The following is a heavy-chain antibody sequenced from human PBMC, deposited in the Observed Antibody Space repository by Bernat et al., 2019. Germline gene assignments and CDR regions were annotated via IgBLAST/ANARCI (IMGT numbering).Heavy chain of an antibody. CDR2: ISAYNGNT. J-gene: IGHJ4*02. CDR3: AREGLERKWYYYGSGSYYRFDY. Sequence: QVQLVQSGAEVKKPGASVKVSCKASGYTFTSYGISWVRQAPGQGLEWMGWISAYNGNTNYAQKLQGRVTMTTDTSTSTAYMELRSLRSDDTAVYYCAREGLERKWYYYGSGSYYRFDYWGQGTLVTVSS. V-gene: IGHV1-18*04. D-gene: IGHD3-10*01. CDR1: GYTFTSYG.